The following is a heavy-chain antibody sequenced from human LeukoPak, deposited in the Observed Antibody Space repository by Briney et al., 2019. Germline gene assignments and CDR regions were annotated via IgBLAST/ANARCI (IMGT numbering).Heavy chain of an antibody. CDR1: GFTFSDHY. CDR3: ARASSTYYYDY. Sequence: GGSLRLSCAAPGFTFSDHYMDWVRQAPGKGLEWVGRIRNKANSYTTEFAASVKGRFTISRDDSKNSLYLQMNGLKTDDTAVYFCARASSTYYYDYWGQGTLVTVSS. CDR2: IRNKANSYTT. J-gene: IGHJ4*02. D-gene: IGHD6-13*01. V-gene: IGHV3-72*01.